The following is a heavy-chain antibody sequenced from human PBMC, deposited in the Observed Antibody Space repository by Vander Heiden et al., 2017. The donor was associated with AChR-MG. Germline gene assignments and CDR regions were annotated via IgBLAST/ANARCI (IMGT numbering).Heavy chain of an antibody. CDR3: ARNYDSSGYYFDY. Sequence: QVQLVEPGGGVVQPGGSLRLPCAASGFTFISYAMHWVRQAPGKGLEWVAVISYDGSNKYYADSVKGRFTISRDNSKNTLYLQMNSLRAEDTAVYYCARNYDSSGYYFDYWGQGTLVTVSS. CDR2: ISYDGSNK. V-gene: IGHV3-30-3*01. J-gene: IGHJ4*02. D-gene: IGHD3-22*01. CDR1: GFTFISYA.